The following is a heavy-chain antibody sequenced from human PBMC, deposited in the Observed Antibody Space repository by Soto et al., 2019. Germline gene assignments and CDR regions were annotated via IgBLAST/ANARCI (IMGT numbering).Heavy chain of an antibody. CDR3: ARHQAVRGVINLDGYYYYYMDV. Sequence: SETLSLTCTVSGGSINSGDYYWSWIRQPPGKGLEWIGYIYHSGSTYYNPSLKSRVTISVDTSKNQFSLKLSSVTAADTAVYYCARHQAVRGVINLDGYYYYYMDVWGKGTTVTVSS. J-gene: IGHJ6*03. D-gene: IGHD3-10*01. CDR2: IYHSGST. V-gene: IGHV4-30-4*01. CDR1: GGSINSGDYY.